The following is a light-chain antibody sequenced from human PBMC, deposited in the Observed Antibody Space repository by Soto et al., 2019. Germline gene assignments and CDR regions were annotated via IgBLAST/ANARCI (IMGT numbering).Light chain of an antibody. J-gene: IGLJ2*01. CDR3: TATDDRLTGPV. CDR1: SSNIGNNA. CDR2: NND. V-gene: IGLV1-36*01. Sequence: QSVLTQPPSVSEAPRQRVTISCSGSSSNIGNNAVNWYQQLPGKAPKLLIYNNDQRPSGVPDRFSASKSGTSASLAISGLRSEDEADYYCTATDDRLTGPVFGGGTKLTVL.